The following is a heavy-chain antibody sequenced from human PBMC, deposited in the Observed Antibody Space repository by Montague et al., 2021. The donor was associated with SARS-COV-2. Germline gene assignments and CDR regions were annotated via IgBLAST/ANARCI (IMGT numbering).Heavy chain of an antibody. CDR2: ISGRSSYI. CDR1: GFTLGAYR. J-gene: IGHJ4*02. V-gene: IGHV3-21*01. Sequence: SLRLSCAASGFTLGAYRVNWVRQAPGKGLEWVSSISGRSSYIYYADSVKGRFTISRDNARNSLHLQMNSLRAEDTAVYYCARDSGIFVASYYFDYWGQGTLVTVSS. D-gene: IGHD2-2*01. CDR3: ARDSGIFVASYYFDY.